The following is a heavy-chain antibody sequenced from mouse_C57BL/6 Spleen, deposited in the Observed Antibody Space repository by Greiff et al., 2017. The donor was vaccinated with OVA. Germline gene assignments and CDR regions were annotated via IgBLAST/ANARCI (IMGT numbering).Heavy chain of an antibody. CDR3: ARDDYEVRNCLDY. D-gene: IGHD2-4*01. CDR1: GYTFTSYW. V-gene: IGHV1-69*01. Sequence: VQLQQPGAELVMPGASVKLSCKASGYTFTSYWMHWVKQRPGQGLEWIGEIDPSDSYTNYNQKFKGKSTLTVDKSSSTAYMQLSSLTSEDSAVYYCARDDYEVRNCLDYWGQGTTLTVSS. J-gene: IGHJ2*01. CDR2: IDPSDSYT.